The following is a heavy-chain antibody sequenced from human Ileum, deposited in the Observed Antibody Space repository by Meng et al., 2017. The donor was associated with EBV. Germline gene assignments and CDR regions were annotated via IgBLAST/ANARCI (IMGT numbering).Heavy chain of an antibody. Sequence: VPLQEAGPGLVKPPGTLSLTCVFSGGPMSSTNWWSWVRQPPGKGLEWIGEIYHSGSTNYNPSLKSRVSISVDKSKNQFSLKLSSVTAADTAVYYCARADKVRFDYWGQGTLVTVSS. CDR1: GGPMSSTNW. V-gene: IGHV4-4*03. J-gene: IGHJ4*02. CDR2: IYHSGST. CDR3: ARADKVRFDY.